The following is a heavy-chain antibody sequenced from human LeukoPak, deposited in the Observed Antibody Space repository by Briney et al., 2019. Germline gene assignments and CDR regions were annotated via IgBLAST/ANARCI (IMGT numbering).Heavy chain of an antibody. Sequence: GRSLRLSCAASGFTFSSYAMSWVRQAPGKGLEWVSGISGSGGTTYYADSLEGRFTISRDNSKNTLYLQMNSLRAEDAAVYYCAKSSYSSSWDYFDSWGQGTLVSVSS. J-gene: IGHJ4*02. CDR3: AKSSYSSSWDYFDS. CDR1: GFTFSSYA. CDR2: ISGSGGTT. D-gene: IGHD6-13*01. V-gene: IGHV3-23*01.